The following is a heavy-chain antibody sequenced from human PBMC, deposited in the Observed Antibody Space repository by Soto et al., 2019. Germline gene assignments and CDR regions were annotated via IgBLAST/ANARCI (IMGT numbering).Heavy chain of an antibody. V-gene: IGHV3-30-3*01. D-gene: IGHD2-15*01. CDR1: GFTFSRYA. CDR3: AGAYCSGGRCEYFFEY. J-gene: IGHJ4*02. CDR2: ISYDGSNK. Sequence: QVQLVESGGGVVQPGRSLRLSCAASGFTFSRYAMHWVRQAPGKGLEWVAVISYDGSNKYYADSVKGRFTISRDNSKNTLYLQINSLRPEDTAVYYCAGAYCSGGRCEYFFEYWCQGILVTVSS.